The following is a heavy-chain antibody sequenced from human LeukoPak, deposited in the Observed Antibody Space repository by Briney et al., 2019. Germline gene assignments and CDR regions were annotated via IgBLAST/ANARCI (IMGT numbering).Heavy chain of an antibody. V-gene: IGHV3-7*01. CDR2: IKQDGSEK. Sequence: PGGSLRLSCAASGFTFSSYWMNWVRQAPGKGLEWVANIKQDGSEKYYVDSVKGRFTISRDNAKNSLYLQMNSLRAEDTAVYYCATLGIAARPSWFDPWGQGTLVTVSS. J-gene: IGHJ5*02. D-gene: IGHD6-6*01. CDR1: GFTFSSYW. CDR3: ATLGIAARPSWFDP.